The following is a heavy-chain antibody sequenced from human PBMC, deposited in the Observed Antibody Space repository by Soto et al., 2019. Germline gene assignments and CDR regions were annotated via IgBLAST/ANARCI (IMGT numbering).Heavy chain of an antibody. CDR2: IIPLLKTV. D-gene: IGHD2-15*01. CDR3: ARDPVDLFGYIVV. V-gene: IGHV1-69*06. J-gene: IGHJ6*02. Sequence: QAELVQSGAEVKQPGSSVNVSCKASGGTFASYSITWVRQAPGQRLEWMGEIIPLLKTVNYAQKFPGRVTITGNRSTSTVYMALSRLRSDDTAVYYCARDPVDLFGYIVVWGHGTTVTVS. CDR1: GGTFASYS.